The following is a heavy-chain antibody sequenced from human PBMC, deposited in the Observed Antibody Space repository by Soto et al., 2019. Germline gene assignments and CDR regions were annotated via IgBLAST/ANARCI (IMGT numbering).Heavy chain of an antibody. CDR2: IRPYNGNT. D-gene: IGHD2-2*01. J-gene: IGHJ5*02. CDR3: ARTIVAVPAALTWFDP. Sequence: QVQLVQSGAEVKNPGASVKVSCKASGYTFTSYGISWVRQAPGQGLEWMGWIRPYNGNTNYAQKLQGRVSMTTDTSTNTAYMELRSLRSDDTAVYFCARTIVAVPAALTWFDPWGQGTLVTVSS. V-gene: IGHV1-18*01. CDR1: GYTFTSYG.